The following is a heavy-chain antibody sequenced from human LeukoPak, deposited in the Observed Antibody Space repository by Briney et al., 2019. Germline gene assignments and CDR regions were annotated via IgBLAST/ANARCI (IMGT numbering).Heavy chain of an antibody. V-gene: IGHV1-46*01. CDR2: INPSGGST. CDR3: ARVGRRGYDFVAY. Sequence: ASVKVSCKASGYTFTSYYMHWVRQAPGQGLERMGIINPSGGSTSYAQKFQGRVTMTRDTSTSTVYMKLSSLRSEDTAVYYCARVGRRGYDFVAYWGQGTLVTVSS. J-gene: IGHJ4*02. CDR1: GYTFTSYY. D-gene: IGHD5-12*01.